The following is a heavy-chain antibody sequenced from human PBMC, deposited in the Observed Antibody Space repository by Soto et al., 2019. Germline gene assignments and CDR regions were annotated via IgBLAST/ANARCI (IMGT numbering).Heavy chain of an antibody. Sequence: PSETLSLTCTVSGGSISSYYWSWIRQPPGKGLEWIGYIYYSGSTNYNPSLKSRVTISVDTSKNQFSLKLSSVTAADTAVYYCARHVGYCSGGSCSGAFDIWGQGTMVTVS. J-gene: IGHJ3*02. CDR3: ARHVGYCSGGSCSGAFDI. CDR2: IYYSGST. CDR1: GGSISSYY. D-gene: IGHD2-15*01. V-gene: IGHV4-59*08.